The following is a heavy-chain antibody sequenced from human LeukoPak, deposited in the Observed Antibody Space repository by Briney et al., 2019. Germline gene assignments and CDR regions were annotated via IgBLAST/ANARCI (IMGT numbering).Heavy chain of an antibody. CDR1: RFSFSNSW. V-gene: IGHV3-74*01. CDR2: IRGDGGDT. Sequence: GGSLRLSCAASRFSFSNSWMHWVRQTPGNGLVWVSSIRGDGGDTTYTDSVKGRFTISRDNAKNTLYLQMNSLRADDTAVYYCAAEHDGFDIWGQGTMVTVSS. J-gene: IGHJ3*02. CDR3: AAEHDGFDI.